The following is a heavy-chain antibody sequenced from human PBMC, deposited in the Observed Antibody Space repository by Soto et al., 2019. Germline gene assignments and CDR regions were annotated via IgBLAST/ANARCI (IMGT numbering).Heavy chain of an antibody. CDR1: GGSFSGYY. CDR3: ASGPVVVVAAIVY. V-gene: IGHV4-34*01. D-gene: IGHD2-15*01. Sequence: QVQLQQWGAGLLKPSETLSLTCAVSGGSFSGYYWSWIRQPPGKGLEWIGEINHSGSTNSNPSLKSLVTISVDTSKNQCSLKLSSVPAADTALYYCASGPVVVVAAIVYWGQGTLVTVSS. J-gene: IGHJ4*02. CDR2: INHSGST.